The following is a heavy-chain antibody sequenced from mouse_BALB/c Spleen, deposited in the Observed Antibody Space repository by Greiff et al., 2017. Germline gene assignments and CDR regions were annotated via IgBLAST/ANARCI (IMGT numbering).Heavy chain of an antibody. Sequence: EVKVVESGTVLARPGASVKMSCKASGYTFTSYWMHWVKQRPGQGLEWIGAIYPGNSDTSYNQKFKGKAKLTAVTSTSTAYMELSSLTNEDSAVYYCTRVTGTLMDYWGQGTSVTVSS. CDR2: IYPGNSDT. CDR1: GYTFTSYW. J-gene: IGHJ4*01. CDR3: TRVTGTLMDY. D-gene: IGHD4-1*01. V-gene: IGHV1-5*01.